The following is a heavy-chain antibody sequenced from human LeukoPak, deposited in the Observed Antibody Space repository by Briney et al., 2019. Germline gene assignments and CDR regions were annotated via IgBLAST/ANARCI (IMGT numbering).Heavy chain of an antibody. CDR1: GFTFSSYS. J-gene: IGHJ2*01. CDR2: ISSSSGTK. Sequence: GGSLRLSCAASGFTFSSYSMNWLRQAPGKGLEWVSYISSSSGTKYYADSVKGRFTISRDNAKRPLFLQMSSLRAEDTAVYYCARDHAYCGGDSDPCEAASWYFDLWGRGTLITVSP. V-gene: IGHV3-48*01. CDR3: ARDHAYCGGDSDPCEAASWYFDL. D-gene: IGHD2-21*01.